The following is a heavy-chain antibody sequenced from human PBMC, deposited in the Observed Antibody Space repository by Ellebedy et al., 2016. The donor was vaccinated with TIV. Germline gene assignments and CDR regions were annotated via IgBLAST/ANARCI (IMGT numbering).Heavy chain of an antibody. Sequence: SVKVSXXASGGTFSSYAISWVRQAPGQGLEWMGGIIPIFGTANYAQKFQGRVTITADESTSTAYMELSSLRSEDTAVYYCARERRAAAGHQTRYYFDYWGQGTLVTVSS. CDR2: IIPIFGTA. V-gene: IGHV1-69*13. J-gene: IGHJ4*02. CDR3: ARERRAAAGHQTRYYFDY. D-gene: IGHD6-13*01. CDR1: GGTFSSYA.